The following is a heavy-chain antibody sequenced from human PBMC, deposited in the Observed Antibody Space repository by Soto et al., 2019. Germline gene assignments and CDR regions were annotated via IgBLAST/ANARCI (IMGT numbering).Heavy chain of an antibody. CDR3: ARDYYKYYDSSGFCRSPAY. J-gene: IGHJ4*02. D-gene: IGHD3-22*01. Sequence: PGGSLRLSCAASGFTFSSYAMHWVSQAPGKGLEWVALISYDGSDKDYADSVKGRFTISRDNSRNTLFLQMNSLRAEDTAVYYCARDYYKYYDSSGFCRSPAYWGQGTLVTASS. V-gene: IGHV3-30-3*01. CDR2: ISYDGSDK. CDR1: GFTFSSYA.